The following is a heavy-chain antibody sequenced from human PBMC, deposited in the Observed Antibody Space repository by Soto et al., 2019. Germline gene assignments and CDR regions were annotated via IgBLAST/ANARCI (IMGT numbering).Heavy chain of an antibody. CDR1: GFTFSSYG. CDR2: IWYDGSNK. Sequence: GGSLRLSCAASGFTFSSYGMHWVRQAPGKGLEWVAVIWYDGSNKYYADSVKGRFTISRDNSKNTLYLQMNSLRAEDTAVYYCARDRIHYYDSSGYFDYWCQGTLVTVSS. D-gene: IGHD3-22*01. J-gene: IGHJ4*02. V-gene: IGHV3-33*01. CDR3: ARDRIHYYDSSGYFDY.